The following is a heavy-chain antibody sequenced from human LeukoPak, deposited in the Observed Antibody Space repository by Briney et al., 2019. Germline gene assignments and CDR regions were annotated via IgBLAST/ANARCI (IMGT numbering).Heavy chain of an antibody. CDR2: ISAYNGNT. V-gene: IGHV1-18*01. J-gene: IGHJ4*02. CDR1: GYTFTTYG. Sequence: ASVKVSCKTSGYTFTTYGISWVRQAPGQGLEWMGWISAYNGNTNYAQKFQGRVTMTTDTSTNTAYMELSRLRSDDTAVYYCARDSSIAARRGIAAAYWGQGTLVTVSS. CDR3: ARDSSIAARRGIAAAY. D-gene: IGHD6-6*01.